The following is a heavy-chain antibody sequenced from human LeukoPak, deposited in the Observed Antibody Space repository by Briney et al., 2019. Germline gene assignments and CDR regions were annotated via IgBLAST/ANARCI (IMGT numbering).Heavy chain of an antibody. D-gene: IGHD4-23*01. CDR1: GSTFSSYW. Sequence: GRSLRLSCAASGSTFSSYWMHWVRQAPGKGLVWVSGINTDGSSTSYADSVKGRFTISRDNAKNTLYLQMNSLRAEDTAVYYCYGANAEHWGQGTLVTVSS. CDR2: INTDGSST. V-gene: IGHV3-74*01. CDR3: YGANAEH. J-gene: IGHJ1*01.